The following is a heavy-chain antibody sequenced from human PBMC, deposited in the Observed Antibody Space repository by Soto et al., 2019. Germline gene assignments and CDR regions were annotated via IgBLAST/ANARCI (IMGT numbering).Heavy chain of an antibody. CDR2: IFYSGTT. Sequence: GTLALTGTVSGGSISSSGYYWGWIRESPGKGLEWIGTIFYSGTTYYNPSLGSRITISQDTSNNQFSLKLTSVTAADTAVYYCARHYYDSSGYPAPYYHGMDVWGQGPTVTVSS. CDR1: GGSISSSGYY. D-gene: IGHD3-22*01. V-gene: IGHV4-39*01. J-gene: IGHJ6*02. CDR3: ARHYYDSSGYPAPYYHGMDV.